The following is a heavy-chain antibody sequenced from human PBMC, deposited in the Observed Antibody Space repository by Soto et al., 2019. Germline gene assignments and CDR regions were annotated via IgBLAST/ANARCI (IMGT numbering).Heavy chain of an antibody. J-gene: IGHJ4*02. CDR3: ARDRIIGTSYSDY. Sequence: PSETLSLTCTVSSGSINSFYWSWIRQPAGKGLEWIGRIRSSGTTNYNPSLKSRVTMSVDTSRNQFSLKLTSVTAADTAVYYCARDRIIGTSYSDYWGQGVLVTVSS. CDR1: SGSINSFY. V-gene: IGHV4-4*07. CDR2: IRSSGTT. D-gene: IGHD1-7*01.